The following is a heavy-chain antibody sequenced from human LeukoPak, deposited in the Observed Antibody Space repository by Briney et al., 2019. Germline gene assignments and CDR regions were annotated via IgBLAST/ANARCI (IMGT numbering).Heavy chain of an antibody. CDR1: GGSFSGYY. CDR2: IYMGGNT. D-gene: IGHD3-16*01. V-gene: IGHV3-53*04. J-gene: IGHJ4*02. CDR3: ARVGDEVAYTRGYLDY. Sequence: ETLSLTCAVYGGSFSGYYWSWVRQAPGKGLEWVSVIYMGGNTFYADSVKGRFTISRHTSKNTLYLQMNSLRAEDTAVYYCARVGDEVAYTRGYLDYWGQGTLVTVSS.